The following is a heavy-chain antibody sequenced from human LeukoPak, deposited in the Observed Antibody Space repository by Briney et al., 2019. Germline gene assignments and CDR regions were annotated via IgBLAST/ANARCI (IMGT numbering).Heavy chain of an antibody. CDR2: IKQDGSEK. Sequence: PGGSLRLSCAASGFTFSSSWMSWVRQAPGKGLEWVASIKQDGSEKYYVDSVKGRFTISRDNAKNSLYLQMNSLRAEDTAVYYCARDKLGGTDYWGQGTLVTVSS. V-gene: IGHV3-7*01. CDR3: ARDKLGGTDY. CDR1: GFTFSSSW. J-gene: IGHJ4*02.